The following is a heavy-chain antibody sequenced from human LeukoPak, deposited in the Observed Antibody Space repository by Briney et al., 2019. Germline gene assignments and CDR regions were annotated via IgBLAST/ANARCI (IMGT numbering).Heavy chain of an antibody. CDR1: GYTFTSYG. V-gene: IGHV1-18*01. D-gene: IGHD1-26*01. CDR3: ARDRRLEWESTQDAFDI. Sequence: ASVKVSCKASGYTFTSYGISWVRQAPGQGLEWMGWFSAYNGNTNYAQKLQGRVTMTTDTSTSTAYMELRSLRSDDTAVYYCARDRRLEWESTQDAFDIWGQGTMVTVSS. J-gene: IGHJ3*02. CDR2: FSAYNGNT.